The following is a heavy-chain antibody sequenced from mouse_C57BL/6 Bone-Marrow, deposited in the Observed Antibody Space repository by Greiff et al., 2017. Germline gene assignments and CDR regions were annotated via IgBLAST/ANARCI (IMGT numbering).Heavy chain of an antibody. J-gene: IGHJ1*03. CDR1: GYTFTSYG. CDR3: ARCVYPWYFDV. V-gene: IGHV1-81*01. CDR2: IYPRSGNT. Sequence: VQLQQSGAELARPGASVKLSCKASGYTFTSYGISWVKQRTGQGLEWIGEIYPRSGNTYYNEKFKGKATLTADKSSSTAYMELRSLTSEDSSVYFCARCVYPWYFDVWGTWATVTVSS.